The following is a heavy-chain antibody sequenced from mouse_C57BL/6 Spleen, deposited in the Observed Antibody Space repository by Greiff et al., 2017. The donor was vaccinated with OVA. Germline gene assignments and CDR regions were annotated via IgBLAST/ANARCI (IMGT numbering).Heavy chain of an antibody. CDR1: GYAFSSSW. Sequence: QVQLQQSGPELVKPGASVKISCKASGYAFSSSWMNWVKQRPGKGLEWIGRIYPGDGDTNYNGKFKGKATLTADKSSSTAYMQLSSLTSEDSAVYFCARTGRDGGFDYWGQGTTLTVSS. J-gene: IGHJ2*01. V-gene: IGHV1-82*01. CDR3: ARTGRDGGFDY. D-gene: IGHD3-3*01. CDR2: IYPGDGDT.